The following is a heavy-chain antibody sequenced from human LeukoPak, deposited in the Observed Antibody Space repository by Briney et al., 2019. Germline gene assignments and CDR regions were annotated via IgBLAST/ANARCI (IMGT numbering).Heavy chain of an antibody. V-gene: IGHV4-59*01. Sequence: SETLSFTCTVSGGSISSYYWSWIRQPPGKGLEWIGDIYYSGSTNYNPSLKSRVTISVDTSKNQFSLKLSSVTAADTAVYYCARDLVTDYYYYMDVWGKGTTVTVSS. CDR3: ARDLVTDYYYYMDV. D-gene: IGHD4-11*01. CDR1: GGSISSYY. J-gene: IGHJ6*03. CDR2: IYYSGST.